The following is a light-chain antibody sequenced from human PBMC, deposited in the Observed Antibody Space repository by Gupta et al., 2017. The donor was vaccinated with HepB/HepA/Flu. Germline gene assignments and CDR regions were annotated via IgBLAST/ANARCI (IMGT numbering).Light chain of an antibody. J-gene: IGLJ3*02. CDR1: SGHSSYA. CDR2: LNSDGSH. V-gene: IGLV4-69*01. Sequence: QLLLTQSPSASASLGASVKLTCTLSSGHSSYAIAWHQQQPEKGSRYLMKLNSDGSHSKGDGIPDRFSGSSSGAERYLTISSLQSEDEADYYCQTWGTGPSWVFGGGTKLTVL. CDR3: QTWGTGPSWV.